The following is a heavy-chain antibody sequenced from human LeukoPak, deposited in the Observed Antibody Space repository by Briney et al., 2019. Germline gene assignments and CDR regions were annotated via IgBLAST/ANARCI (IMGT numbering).Heavy chain of an antibody. J-gene: IGHJ3*02. CDR1: GGSFSGYY. CDR2: INHSGST. V-gene: IGHV4-34*01. Sequence: SETLSLTCAVYGGSFSGYYWSWIRQPPGKGLEWIGEINHSGSTNYNPSLKSRVTISVDTSKNQFSLKLSSVTAADTAVYYCAGVGSSWPRDAFDIWGQGTMVTVSS. CDR3: AGVGSSWPRDAFDI. D-gene: IGHD6-13*01.